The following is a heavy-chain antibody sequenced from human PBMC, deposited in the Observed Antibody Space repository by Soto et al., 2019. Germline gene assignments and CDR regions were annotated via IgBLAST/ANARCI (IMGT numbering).Heavy chain of an antibody. CDR2: INPNSGGT. Sequence: EASVKVSCKASGYTFTGYYMHWVRQAPGQGLEWMGWINPNSGGTNYAQKFQGWVTMTRDTSISTAYMELSRLRSDGTAVYYCARERVYYGSGSYPYFDYWGQGTLVTVSS. CDR1: GYTFTGYY. J-gene: IGHJ4*02. D-gene: IGHD3-10*01. CDR3: ARERVYYGSGSYPYFDY. V-gene: IGHV1-2*04.